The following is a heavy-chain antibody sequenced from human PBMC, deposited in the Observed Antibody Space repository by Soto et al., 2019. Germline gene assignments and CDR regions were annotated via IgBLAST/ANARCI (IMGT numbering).Heavy chain of an antibody. CDR2: ISSSGSTI. D-gene: IGHD6-6*01. CDR1: GFTFSDYY. V-gene: IGHV3-11*01. Sequence: QVQLVESGGGLVKPGGSLRLSCAASGFTFSDYYMSWIRQAPGKGLEWVSYISSSGSTIYYADSVKGRFTISRDNAKNALYLQMNSLRAEDTAVYYCARDRHIIEYSSSRFDYWGQGTLVTVSS. J-gene: IGHJ4*02. CDR3: ARDRHIIEYSSSRFDY.